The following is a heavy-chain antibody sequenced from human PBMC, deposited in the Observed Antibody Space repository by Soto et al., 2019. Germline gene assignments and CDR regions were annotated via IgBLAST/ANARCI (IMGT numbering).Heavy chain of an antibody. CDR2: IIPLFGTG. V-gene: IGHV1-69*06. CDR3: ASGSAMGADH. Sequence: SVKVSCKASGVTSSTHTITWVRQAPGQGLEWMGGIIPLFGTGHKAQKFQGRITIIADKSTSTAYMELSSLRSEDTAVYFCASGSAMGADHWGQGNLVTVSS. D-gene: IGHD5-18*01. CDR1: GVTSSTHT. J-gene: IGHJ1*01.